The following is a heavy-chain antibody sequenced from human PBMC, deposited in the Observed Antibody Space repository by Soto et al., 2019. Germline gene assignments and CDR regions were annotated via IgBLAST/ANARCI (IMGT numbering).Heavy chain of an antibody. CDR3: AKDPHLNSILWIDP. V-gene: IGHV1-2*02. Sequence: ASVKVSCKASGYTFTAQYLHWVRRAPGEGLEWMGWINPTTGATRYAQKFQGRVTMTRDTSMSTAYLQMNSLRAEDTAVYYCAKDPHLNSILWIDPWGQGTLVTVSS. CDR1: GYTFTAQY. CDR2: INPTTGAT. D-gene: IGHD1-20*01. J-gene: IGHJ5*02.